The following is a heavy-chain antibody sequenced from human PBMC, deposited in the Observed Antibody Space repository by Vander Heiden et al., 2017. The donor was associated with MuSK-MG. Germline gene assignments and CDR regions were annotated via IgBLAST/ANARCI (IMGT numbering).Heavy chain of an antibody. Sequence: EVQLVASGGGWVERGGSLRLSGQVSGFRFSSYWMSWVRQAPGKGLEWVASIKQDGSEKYHVDSVKGRFTISRDNAKNVVYLQTNSLRAEDTAVYYCARAQAGGYYFDYWGQGTLVTVSS. D-gene: IGHD5-12*01. CDR2: IKQDGSEK. CDR1: GFRFSSYW. J-gene: IGHJ4*02. V-gene: IGHV3-7*01. CDR3: ARAQAGGYYFDY.